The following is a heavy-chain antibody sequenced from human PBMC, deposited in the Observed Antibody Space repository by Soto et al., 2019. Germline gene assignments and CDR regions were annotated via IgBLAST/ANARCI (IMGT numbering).Heavy chain of an antibody. Sequence: NPWETLSLTCTVSGGSISSSSYYWGWIRQPPGKGLEWIGSIYYSGSTYYNPSLKSRVTISVDTSKNQFSLKLSSVTAADTAVYYCATRPPSLYSSSWPNWFDPWGQGTLVTVSS. D-gene: IGHD6-13*01. CDR1: GGSISSSSYY. CDR3: ATRPPSLYSSSWPNWFDP. J-gene: IGHJ5*02. CDR2: IYYSGST. V-gene: IGHV4-39*01.